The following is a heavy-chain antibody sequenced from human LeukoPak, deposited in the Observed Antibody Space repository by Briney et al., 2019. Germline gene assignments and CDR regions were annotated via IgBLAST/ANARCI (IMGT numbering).Heavy chain of an antibody. Sequence: QPGRSLRLSCAASGFTFSSYGMHWVRQAPGKGLEWVAVISYDGSNKYYADSVKGRFTISRDNSKNTLYLQMNSLRAEDTAVYYCAKGGCSSTSCYQDFDYWGQGTLVTVSS. CDR1: GFTFSSYG. CDR3: AKGGCSSTSCYQDFDY. J-gene: IGHJ4*02. CDR2: ISYDGSNK. V-gene: IGHV3-30*18. D-gene: IGHD2-2*01.